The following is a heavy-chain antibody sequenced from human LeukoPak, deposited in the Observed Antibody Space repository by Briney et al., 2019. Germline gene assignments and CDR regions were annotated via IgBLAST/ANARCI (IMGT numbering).Heavy chain of an antibody. CDR3: ARGVTIPGVPDY. J-gene: IGHJ4*02. V-gene: IGHV4-31*11. CDR1: GGSFSGYY. D-gene: IGHD3-3*01. Sequence: KSSETLSLTCAVYGGSFSGYYWSWIRQHPGKGLEWIGYIYYSGSTYYNPSLKSRVTISVDTSKNQFSLKLSSVTAADTAVYYCARGVTIPGVPDYWGQGTLVTVSS. CDR2: IYYSGST.